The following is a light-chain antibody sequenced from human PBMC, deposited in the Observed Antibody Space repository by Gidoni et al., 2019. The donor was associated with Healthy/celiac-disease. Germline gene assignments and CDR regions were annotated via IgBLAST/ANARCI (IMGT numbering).Light chain of an antibody. Sequence: EIVMTQSPATLSVSPGERATLSCRASQSVSSNLAGYQQKPGQAPRLLIYGASTRATGIPARCSGSGSGTEFTLTISSLQSEDFAVYYCQQYNNWRLTFGGGTKVEIK. CDR2: GAS. CDR3: QQYNNWRLT. CDR1: QSVSSN. V-gene: IGKV3-15*01. J-gene: IGKJ4*01.